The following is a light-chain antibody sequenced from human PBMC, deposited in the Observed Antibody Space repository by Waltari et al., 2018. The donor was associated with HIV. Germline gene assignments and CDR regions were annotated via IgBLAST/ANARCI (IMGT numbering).Light chain of an antibody. CDR1: NSTLGRNP. V-gene: IGLV1-44*01. Sequence: QSVLPQPPPASGTPGQRVTLPCSATNSTLGRNPVHCYQHLPGTAPKLLIYGNDQRPSGVPDRFSASRSGTSASLAISGLQSADEADYYCAAWDDSLNGGVFGGGTKLTVL. CDR2: GND. J-gene: IGLJ3*02. CDR3: AAWDDSLNGGV.